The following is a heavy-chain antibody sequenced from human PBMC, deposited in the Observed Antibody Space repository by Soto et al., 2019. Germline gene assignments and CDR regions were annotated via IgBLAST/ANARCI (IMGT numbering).Heavy chain of an antibody. D-gene: IGHD6-19*01. Sequence: QVQLVQSGAEVKKPGSSVKVSCKASGGTFSSYAISWVRQAPGQGLEWMGGIIPIFGTANYAQKFQGRVTITADESASTAYMELSSLRSEDTAVYYCARDRGYSSGRPTNYFDSWGQGTLVTVSS. CDR2: IIPIFGTA. V-gene: IGHV1-69*12. CDR3: ARDRGYSSGRPTNYFDS. J-gene: IGHJ4*02. CDR1: GGTFSSYA.